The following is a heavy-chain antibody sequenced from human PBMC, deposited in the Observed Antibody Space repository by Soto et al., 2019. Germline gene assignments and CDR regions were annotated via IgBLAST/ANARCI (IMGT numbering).Heavy chain of an antibody. CDR2: IWYDGSNK. J-gene: IGHJ5*02. CDR3: ARSGEWLRLGWFDP. CDR1: GFTFSSYG. Sequence: QVQLVESGGGVVQPGRSLRLSCAASGFTFSSYGMHWVRQAPGKGLEWVAVIWYDGSNKYYADSVKGRFTISRDNSNNPLYLQMNSLRAEDTGVYYCARSGEWLRLGWFDPWGQGTLVTVSS. V-gene: IGHV3-33*01. D-gene: IGHD6-19*01.